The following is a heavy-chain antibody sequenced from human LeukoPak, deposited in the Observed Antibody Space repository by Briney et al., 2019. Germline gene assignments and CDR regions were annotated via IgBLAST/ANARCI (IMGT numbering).Heavy chain of an antibody. D-gene: IGHD3-22*01. Sequence: KPGGSLRLFCAASGFTFSDYYMSWIRQAPGKGLEFVSYISGSGTTINNADSVKGRFTISRDNAKNSLYLQMNSLRAEDTAVYFCARDYYLMTVRGQGTLVTVSS. V-gene: IGHV3-11*01. CDR3: ARDYYLMTV. CDR2: ISGSGTTI. CDR1: GFTFSDYY. J-gene: IGHJ4*02.